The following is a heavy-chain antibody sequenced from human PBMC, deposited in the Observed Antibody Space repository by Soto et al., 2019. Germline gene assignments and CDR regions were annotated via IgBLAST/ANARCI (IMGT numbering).Heavy chain of an antibody. V-gene: IGHV3-64D*08. Sequence: EVQLVESGGGLVQPGGSLRLSCSASGFTFSSYAMHWVRQAPGKGLEYVSAISSNGGSTYYADSVKGRFTISRDNSKNTLYLQMSSLRAEDTAVYYCVPFLGTHVDTAMVTGSSREWGQGTLVTVSS. J-gene: IGHJ4*02. D-gene: IGHD5-18*01. CDR3: VPFLGTHVDTAMVTGSSRE. CDR2: ISSNGGST. CDR1: GFTFSSYA.